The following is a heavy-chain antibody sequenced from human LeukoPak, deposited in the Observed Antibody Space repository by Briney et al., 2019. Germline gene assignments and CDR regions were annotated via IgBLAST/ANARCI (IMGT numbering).Heavy chain of an antibody. J-gene: IGHJ6*02. CDR1: GGSISSGGYY. Sequence: SQTLSLTCTVSGGSISSGGYYWSWIRQHPGKGLEWIGYIYYSGSTYYYPSLKSRVTISVDTSKNQFSLKLSSVTAADTAVYYCARDSLPLVASGSYLPGRYYYYGMDVWGQGTTVTVSS. CDR2: IYYSGST. D-gene: IGHD1-26*01. V-gene: IGHV4-31*03. CDR3: ARDSLPLVASGSYLPGRYYYYGMDV.